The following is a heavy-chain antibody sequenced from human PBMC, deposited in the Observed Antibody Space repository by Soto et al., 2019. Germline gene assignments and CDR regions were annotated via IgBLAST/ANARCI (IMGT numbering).Heavy chain of an antibody. CDR1: GGSISSYY. CDR3: ASRRVSSGYLGAFDI. CDR2: IYYSGST. V-gene: IGHV4-59*01. Sequence: PSETLSLTCTVSGGSISSYYWSWIRQPPGKGLEWIGYIYYSGSTNYNPSLKSRVTISVDTSKNQFSLKLSSVTAADTAVYYCASRRVSSGYLGAFDIWGQGTMVTVSS. D-gene: IGHD3-22*01. J-gene: IGHJ3*02.